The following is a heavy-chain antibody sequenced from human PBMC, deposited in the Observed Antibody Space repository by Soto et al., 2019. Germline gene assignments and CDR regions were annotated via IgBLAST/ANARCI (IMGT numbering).Heavy chain of an antibody. CDR2: IDPSDSYI. J-gene: IGHJ4*01. CDR1: GYRLTNPW. Sequence: PGVSPKLPCQCSGYRLTNPWIRLVRPLPGKGLEWMGRIDPSDSYINYSPSFQGHVTISADKSISTAYLQWSSLKASDTAIYYCARNEHRKSGTSSNWGQGTLVNVAA. D-gene: IGHD2-8*01. V-gene: IGHV5-10-1*01. CDR3: ARNEHRKSGTSSN.